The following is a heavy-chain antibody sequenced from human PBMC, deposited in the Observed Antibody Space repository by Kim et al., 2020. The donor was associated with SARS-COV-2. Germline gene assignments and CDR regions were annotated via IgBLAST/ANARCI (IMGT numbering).Heavy chain of an antibody. D-gene: IGHD2-8*01. CDR1: GFTFSTYG. CDR3: ARVYCILVVCWHSRYYY. CDR2: IWYDGSNK. Sequence: GGSLRLSCAASGFTFSTYGMHWVRQTPGKGLEWVAVIWYDGSNKYYADSVKGRFTISRDNSKNTLYLQMNSLRAEDTAVYYCARVYCILVVCWHSRYYY. J-gene: IGHJ6*01. V-gene: IGHV3-33*01.